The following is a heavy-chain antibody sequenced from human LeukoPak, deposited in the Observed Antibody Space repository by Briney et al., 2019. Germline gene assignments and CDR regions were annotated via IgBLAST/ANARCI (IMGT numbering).Heavy chain of an antibody. D-gene: IGHD1-26*01. CDR3: VGRYSDLFDY. V-gene: IGHV3-66*01. CDR1: GFTVSSNH. Sequence: GGSLRLSCAASGFTVSSNHMSWVRQAPGQGLEWVSIIYGGGNTYYADSVKGRFTISRDNSKNTLYLQMNSLRAEDTAVYYCVGRYSDLFDYWGQGTLVTVSS. J-gene: IGHJ4*02. CDR2: IYGGGNT.